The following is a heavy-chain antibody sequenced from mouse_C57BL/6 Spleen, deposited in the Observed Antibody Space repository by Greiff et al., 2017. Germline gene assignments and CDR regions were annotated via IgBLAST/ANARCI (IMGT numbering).Heavy chain of an antibody. V-gene: IGHV1-76*01. J-gene: IGHJ1*03. CDR1: GYTFTAYY. CDR2: INPGSGNT. D-gene: IGHD1-1*01. Sequence: VQLQQSGAELVRPGASVKMSCKASGYTFTAYYMNWVKQRPGQGLEWIARINPGSGNTYYNEKFKGKATLTAEKAYSTAYMQISSLTSEDSAVYVCARSYYGTQDFDGWGTGTTVTVSS. CDR3: ARSYYGTQDFDG.